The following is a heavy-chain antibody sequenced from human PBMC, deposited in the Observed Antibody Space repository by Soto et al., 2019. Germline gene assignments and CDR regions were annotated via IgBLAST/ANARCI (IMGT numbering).Heavy chain of an antibody. CDR1: GGSISGYY. J-gene: IGHJ4*01. D-gene: IGHD4-17*01. Sequence: SETLSLTCTVPGGSISGYYWIWMRQPPGKGLEWIGYIYNSGSTNYNPALKSRVTISVDTSKNQFSLKLSSVTAADTAVYYCAGAPCGDYVNFDYWGQGTLVIVSS. CDR2: IYNSGST. V-gene: IGHV4-59*08. CDR3: AGAPCGDYVNFDY.